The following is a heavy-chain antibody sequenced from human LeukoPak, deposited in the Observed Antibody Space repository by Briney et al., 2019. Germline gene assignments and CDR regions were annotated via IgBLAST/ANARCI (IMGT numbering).Heavy chain of an antibody. CDR1: GFTFSSYS. D-gene: IGHD6-19*01. CDR3: ARGSWSMIIAVAGTSGF. V-gene: IGHV3-21*01. CDR2: IISSSSYI. J-gene: IGHJ4*02. Sequence: PGGSLTLFRAASGFTFSSYSMNWVRQAPGKGLEWVSSIISSSSYIYYADSAKGRFTISRDNAKNSMYLQMNRLKAEDTAVYCCARGSWSMIIAVAGTSGFWAQRTLVTVSS.